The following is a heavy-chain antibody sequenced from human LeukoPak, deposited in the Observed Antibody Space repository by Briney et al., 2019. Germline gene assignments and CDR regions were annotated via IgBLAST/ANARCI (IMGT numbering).Heavy chain of an antibody. CDR3: ARGGMTTVTELDY. J-gene: IGHJ4*02. CDR2: ISSSNSYI. D-gene: IGHD4-17*01. Sequence: GGSLRLSCAASGFTFSSYSMNWVRQAPGKGLEWVSSISSSNSYIYYADSVKGRFTISRDNAKNSLYLQMNSLRAEDTAVYYCARGGMTTVTELDYWGQGTLVTVSS. V-gene: IGHV3-21*01. CDR1: GFTFSSYS.